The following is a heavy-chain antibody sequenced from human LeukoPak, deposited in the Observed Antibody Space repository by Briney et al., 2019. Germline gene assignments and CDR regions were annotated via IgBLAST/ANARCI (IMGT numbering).Heavy chain of an antibody. CDR3: AKGGTHWPTGYYYMDV. CDR1: GFTFNSYA. V-gene: IGHV3-23*01. Sequence: LPGGSLRLSCAASGFTFNSYAMSWVRQAPGKGLEWVSPISGSGGSTYYADSVKGRFTISSDNSKNTLYLQMNSLRAEDTAVYYCAKGGTHWPTGYYYMDVWGKGTTVTVSS. J-gene: IGHJ6*03. CDR2: ISGSGGST. D-gene: IGHD1-1*01.